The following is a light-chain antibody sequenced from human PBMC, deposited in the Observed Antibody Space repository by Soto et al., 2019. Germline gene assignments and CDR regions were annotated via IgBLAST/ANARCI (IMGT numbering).Light chain of an antibody. V-gene: IGKV3-11*01. J-gene: IGKJ5*01. CDR2: DAS. CDR1: QSVSSY. Sequence: EIVLTQSPAPLSLSPGERATLSCRYSQSVSSYLAWYQQKPGQAPRLLIYDASNRATGIPARFTGSGSGADFTLTISRLEPEDFALYYCQQRSNWPPITLGQGTRLEIK. CDR3: QQRSNWPPIT.